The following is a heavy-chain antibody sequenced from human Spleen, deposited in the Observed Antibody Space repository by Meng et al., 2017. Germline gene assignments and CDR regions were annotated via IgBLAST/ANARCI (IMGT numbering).Heavy chain of an antibody. CDR3: ARDCSSASCYGGGGFDY. V-gene: IGHV3-7*01. D-gene: IGHD2-2*01. CDR2: VKQDGSEK. CDR1: GFTFSTYW. Sequence: GGSLRLSCAASGFTFSTYWMSWVRQAPGKGLEWVANVKQDGSEKYYVDSVKGRFTISRDNAKNSLYLQMNSLRAEDTALYYCARDCSSASCYGGGGFDYWGQGTLVTVSS. J-gene: IGHJ4*02.